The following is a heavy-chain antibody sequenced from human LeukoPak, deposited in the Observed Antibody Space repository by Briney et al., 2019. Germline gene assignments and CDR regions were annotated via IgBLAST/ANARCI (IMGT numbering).Heavy chain of an antibody. CDR1: GFTFSSSG. CDR2: ISNGGGST. J-gene: IGHJ4*02. V-gene: IGHV3-23*01. D-gene: IGHD5-12*01. Sequence: GGSLRLSCAAAGFTFSSSGMSWARQAPGKGLEWVSTISNGGGSTYYADSVKGRFTISRDNSKNTLHLQMNSLRAEDTAIYFCVYSGYFNYFDYWGQGTLVTVSS. CDR3: VYSGYFNYFDY.